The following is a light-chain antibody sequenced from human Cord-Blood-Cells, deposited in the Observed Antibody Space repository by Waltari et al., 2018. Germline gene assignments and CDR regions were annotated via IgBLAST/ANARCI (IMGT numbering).Light chain of an antibody. CDR2: AGS. CDR1: GRDVGGYHL. Sequence: QSALTQPASVSGSPGQSINISCPGTGRDVGGYHLFSWYQHPPGKAPKLMIYAGSKRPSGVSNRFSGSKSGNTASLTISGLQAEDEADYYCCSYAGSSTWVFGGGTKLTVL. V-gene: IGLV2-23*01. CDR3: CSYAGSSTWV. J-gene: IGLJ3*02.